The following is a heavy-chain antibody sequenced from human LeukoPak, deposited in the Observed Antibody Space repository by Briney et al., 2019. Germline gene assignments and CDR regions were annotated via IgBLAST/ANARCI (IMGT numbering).Heavy chain of an antibody. J-gene: IGHJ4*02. CDR1: GGTFSSYA. CDR2: IIPILGIA. Sequence: SVKVSCKASGGTFSSYAISWVRQAPRQGLEWMGRIIPILGIANYAQKFQGRVTITADKSTSTAYMELSSLRSEDTAVYYCARGVSGGLDYWGQGTLVTVSS. D-gene: IGHD6-13*01. CDR3: ARGVSGGLDY. V-gene: IGHV1-69*04.